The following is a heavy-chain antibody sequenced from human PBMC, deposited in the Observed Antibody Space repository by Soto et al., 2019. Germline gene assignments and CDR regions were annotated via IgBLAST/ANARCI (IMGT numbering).Heavy chain of an antibody. D-gene: IGHD2-15*01. J-gene: IGHJ4*02. Sequence: SETLSLTCAVYVGSFSGYYWSWIRQPPGKGLEWIGEINHSGSTNYNPSLKSRVTISVDTSKNQFSLKLSSVTAADTAVYYCARAYCSGGSCYYFDYWGQGTLVTVSS. CDR1: VGSFSGYY. CDR3: ARAYCSGGSCYYFDY. CDR2: INHSGST. V-gene: IGHV4-34*01.